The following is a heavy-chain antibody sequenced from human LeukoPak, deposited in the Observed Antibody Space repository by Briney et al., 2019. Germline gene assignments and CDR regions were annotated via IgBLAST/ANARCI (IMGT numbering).Heavy chain of an antibody. CDR2: IIPIFGTA. V-gene: IGHV1-69*06. J-gene: IGHJ6*03. CDR1: GGTFSSYA. CDR3: ARDRIRAYYYYYMDV. Sequence: GASVKVSCKASGGTFSSYAISWVRQAPGQGLEWMGGIIPIFGTANYAQKFQGRVTITADKSTSTAYMELSSLRSDDTAVYYCARDRIRAYYYYYMDVWGKGTTVTVSS. D-gene: IGHD3-10*01.